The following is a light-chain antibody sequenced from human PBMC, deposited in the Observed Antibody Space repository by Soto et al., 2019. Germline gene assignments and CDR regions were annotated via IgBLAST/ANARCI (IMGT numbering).Light chain of an antibody. CDR2: GAS. V-gene: IGKV3-15*01. Sequence: EIVMTHSPATLSVXXGXXXXXXXRASKSVSSNLAWYQQKPGQAPRLLIYGASTRATGIPARFSGSGSGTEFTLTISSLQPEDFATYYCQQSYSTRITFGQGTRLEI. CDR1: KSVSSN. CDR3: QQSYSTRIT. J-gene: IGKJ5*01.